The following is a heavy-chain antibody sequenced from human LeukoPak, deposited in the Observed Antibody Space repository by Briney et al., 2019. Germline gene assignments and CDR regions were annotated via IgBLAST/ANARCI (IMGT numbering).Heavy chain of an antibody. V-gene: IGHV1-8*01. CDR1: GYTFTSYD. J-gene: IGHJ4*02. CDR3: ARGDRQAGGSYGN. CDR2: MNPNSGNT. Sequence: ASVKVSCKASGYTFTSYDINGVRQATGQGLEWMGWMNPNSGNTGYAQKFQGRVTMTRNTSISTAYMELSSLRSEDTAVYYCARGDRQAGGSYGNWGQGTLVTVSS. D-gene: IGHD1-26*01.